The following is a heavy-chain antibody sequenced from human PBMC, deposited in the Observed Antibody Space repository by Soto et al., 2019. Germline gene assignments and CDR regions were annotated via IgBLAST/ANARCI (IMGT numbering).Heavy chain of an antibody. Sequence: SETLSLTCAVSSDSIRSSSSKRWSWVRQPPGKGLEWIGEIYHSGSSNHNPSLKSRVTISVDKSKNQFSLKLSSVTAADTAVYYCARVTIFGVVAGGYYLDVWGKGTTVTVSS. V-gene: IGHV4-4*02. J-gene: IGHJ6*03. CDR2: IYHSGSS. CDR1: SDSIRSSSSKR. D-gene: IGHD3-3*01. CDR3: ARVTIFGVVAGGYYLDV.